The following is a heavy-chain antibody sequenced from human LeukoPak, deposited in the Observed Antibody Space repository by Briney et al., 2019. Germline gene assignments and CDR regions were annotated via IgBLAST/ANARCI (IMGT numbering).Heavy chain of an antibody. D-gene: IGHD2-8*01. CDR3: AREVRTRAANWFDP. CDR1: GYTFTSYG. V-gene: IGHV1-8*03. CDR2: MNPNSGNT. Sequence: ASVKVSCKASGYTFTSYGINWVRQATGQGLEWMGWMNPNSGNTGYAQKFQGRVTITRNTSISTAYMELSSLRSEDTAVYYCAREVRTRAANWFDPWGQGTLVTVSS. J-gene: IGHJ5*02.